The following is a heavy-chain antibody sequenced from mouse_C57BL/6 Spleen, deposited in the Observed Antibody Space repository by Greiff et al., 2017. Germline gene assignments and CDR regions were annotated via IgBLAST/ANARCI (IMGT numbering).Heavy chain of an antibody. V-gene: IGHV1-64*01. J-gene: IGHJ2*01. Sequence: QVQLQQPGAELVKPGASVKSSCKASGYTFTSYWMHWVKQRPGQGLEWIGMIHPNSGSTNYNEKFKSKATLTVDKSSSTAYMQLSSLTSEDSAVYYCARRESRIFDYWGQGTTLTVSS. CDR2: IHPNSGST. CDR3: ARRESRIFDY. D-gene: IGHD1-1*01. CDR1: GYTFTSYW.